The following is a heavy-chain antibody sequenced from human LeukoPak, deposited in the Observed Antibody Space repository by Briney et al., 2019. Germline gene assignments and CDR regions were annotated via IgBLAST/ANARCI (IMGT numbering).Heavy chain of an antibody. CDR3: ARGIYGNFDY. CDR2: INNEGNDT. CDR1: GFTFSKYW. D-gene: IGHD1-26*01. Sequence: GGSLRLSCAATGFTFSKYWMHWVRQVPRKGLIWVSRINNEGNDTNYADSVKGRFTISRDNAKNTLYLQMNSLRAEDTAVYYCARGIYGNFDYWGQGSLVTVSS. J-gene: IGHJ4*02. V-gene: IGHV3-74*01.